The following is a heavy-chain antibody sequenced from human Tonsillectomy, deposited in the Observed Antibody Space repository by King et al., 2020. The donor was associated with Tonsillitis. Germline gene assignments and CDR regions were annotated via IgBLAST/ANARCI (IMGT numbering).Heavy chain of an antibody. D-gene: IGHD6-19*01. J-gene: IGHJ3*02. V-gene: IGHV3-23*04. Sequence: EVQLVESGGGLVQPGGSLRLSCAASGFTFSSYAMSWVRQSPGKGLEWVSAISGSGGSTFHSDSVKGRFTISRDNSKYKLYLQMNSLRADDTAVDYCAKNQFGCSGWLPPRAFDIWGQGTMVTVSS. CDR3: AKNQFGCSGWLPPRAFDI. CDR2: ISGSGGST. CDR1: GFTFSSYA.